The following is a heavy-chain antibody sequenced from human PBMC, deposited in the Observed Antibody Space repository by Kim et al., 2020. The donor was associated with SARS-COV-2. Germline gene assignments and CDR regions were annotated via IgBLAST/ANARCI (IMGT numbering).Heavy chain of an antibody. CDR1: GGSVSSGSYY. CDR3: ARERSWFGELDY. Sequence: SETLSLTCTVSGGSVSSGSYYWSWIRQPPGKGLEWIGDFYYFGCTHAIPSLKRRVTISVDTSKNQFSLKLRSVTAADTAVYYCARERSWFGELDYWGQGT. D-gene: IGHD3-10*01. V-gene: IGHV4-61*01. J-gene: IGHJ4*02. CDR2: FYYFGCT.